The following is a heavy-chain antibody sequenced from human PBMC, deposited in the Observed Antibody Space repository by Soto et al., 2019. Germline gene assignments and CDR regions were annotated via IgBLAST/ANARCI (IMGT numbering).Heavy chain of an antibody. CDR2: INPGNGNT. D-gene: IGHD1-1*01. Sequence: GASVYGSCKGFGSIFPSPAMDLVGQAPGQRLEWMGWINPGNGNTKYSQSFQGRVTITRDTSASTAYMELSSLRSEDTAVYFCARDLDAYNSTGYWGQGTLVTVSS. CDR3: ARDLDAYNSTGY. CDR1: GSIFPSPA. J-gene: IGHJ4*02. V-gene: IGHV1-3*01.